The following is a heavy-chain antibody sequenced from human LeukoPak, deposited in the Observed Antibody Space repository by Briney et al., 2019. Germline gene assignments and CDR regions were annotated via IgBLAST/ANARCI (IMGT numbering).Heavy chain of an antibody. CDR2: ISYDGSNK. V-gene: IGHV3-30*18. Sequence: PGRSLRLSCAASGFXFSSYGIHWVRQAPGKGLEWVAGISYDGSNKYYADSVKGRFTISRDNSKNTLYLQMNSLRAEDTAVYYCAKGRNPYDSSGYYDLWGQGTLVTVSS. J-gene: IGHJ4*02. CDR3: AKGRNPYDSSGYYDL. CDR1: GFXFSSYG. D-gene: IGHD3-22*01.